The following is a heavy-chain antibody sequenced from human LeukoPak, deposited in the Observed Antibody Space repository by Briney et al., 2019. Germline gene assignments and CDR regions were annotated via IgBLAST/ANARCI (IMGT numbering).Heavy chain of an antibody. D-gene: IGHD2-15*01. CDR2: IIPILGIA. V-gene: IGHV1-69*04. CDR1: GGTFSSYA. Sequence: ASVKVSCKASGGTFSSYAISWVRQAPGQGLEWMGRIIPILGIANYAQKFQGRVTITADKSTSTAYMELSSLRSEDTAVYYCARVEQGGSPRGYCSGGSCYPGLVFSWFDPWGQGTLVTVSS. CDR3: ARVEQGGSPRGYCSGGSCYPGLVFSWFDP. J-gene: IGHJ5*02.